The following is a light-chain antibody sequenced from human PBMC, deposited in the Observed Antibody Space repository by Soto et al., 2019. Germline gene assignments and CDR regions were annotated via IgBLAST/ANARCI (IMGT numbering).Light chain of an antibody. V-gene: IGLV1-44*01. CDR2: NNN. Sequence: QPVLTQPPSASGTPGQRVTVSCSGSSSNIGSNTVNWYQHLPGTAPKLLIYNNNQRPSGVPDRFSGSKSGTSASLAISGLQSEDEADYFCAAWDDSLDVLIFGGGTKVTVL. CDR1: SSNIGSNT. J-gene: IGLJ2*01. CDR3: AAWDDSLDVLI.